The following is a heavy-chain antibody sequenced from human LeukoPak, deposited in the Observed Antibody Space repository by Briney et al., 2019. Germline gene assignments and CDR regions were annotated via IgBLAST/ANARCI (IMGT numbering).Heavy chain of an antibody. CDR2: INPSGGST. CDR1: GYTFTSYY. V-gene: IGHV1-46*01. D-gene: IGHD5-18*01. J-gene: IGHJ4*02. CDR3: ARDGRGVDTAMVNVDFDY. Sequence: ASVKVSCKASGYTFTSYYMHWVRQAPGQGLEWMGIINPSGGSTSCAQKFQGRVTMTRDTSTSTVYMELSSLRSEDTAVYYCARDGRGVDTAMVNVDFDYWGQGTLVTVSS.